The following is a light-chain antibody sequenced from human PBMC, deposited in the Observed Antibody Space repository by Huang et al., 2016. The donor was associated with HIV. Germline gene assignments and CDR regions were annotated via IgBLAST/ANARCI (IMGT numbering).Light chain of an antibody. V-gene: IGKV3D-15*01. Sequence: EIMMTQSPATLSVSPGGRATLSCRASQNVRNNLAWYHQKTGQAPRLLIYETSTRASGIPARFSGSGSATDFTLTISGLQSEDFAIYYCQQYDKWPPGLTFGGGTTVEI. J-gene: IGKJ4*01. CDR3: QQYDKWPPGLT. CDR2: ETS. CDR1: QNVRNN.